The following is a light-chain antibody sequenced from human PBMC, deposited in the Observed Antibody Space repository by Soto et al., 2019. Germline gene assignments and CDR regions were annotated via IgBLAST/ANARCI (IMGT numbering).Light chain of an antibody. Sequence: QSVLTQPPSASGSPGQSVAISCTGTSSDVGGYNFVSWYQQHPGKAPKLMIYEVTKRPSGVPDRFSGSKSGHTASLTVSGLQAEAEADYSCSSYAGSNNFAVFGGGTKLTVL. V-gene: IGLV2-8*01. J-gene: IGLJ2*01. CDR3: SSYAGSNNFAV. CDR2: EVT. CDR1: SSDVGGYNF.